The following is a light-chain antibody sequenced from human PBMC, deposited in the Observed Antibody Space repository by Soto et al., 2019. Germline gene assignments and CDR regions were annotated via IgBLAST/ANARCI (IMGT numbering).Light chain of an antibody. CDR2: ASS. J-gene: IGKJ4*01. CDR1: QGISSY. Sequence: DIQLTQSPSFLSASVGDRVTITCRASQGISSYLAWYQQKPGKAPKLLIYASSTLKSGVPSRFSGSGSGTAFTLTISSMHLEVIATNCIQLLSSFGRGTK. V-gene: IGKV1-9*01. CDR3: QLLSS.